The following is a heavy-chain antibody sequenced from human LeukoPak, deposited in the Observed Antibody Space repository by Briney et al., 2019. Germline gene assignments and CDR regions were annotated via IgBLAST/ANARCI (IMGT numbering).Heavy chain of an antibody. CDR2: MNQEGSEN. CDR3: ARDSDFDY. V-gene: IGHV3-7*01. J-gene: IGHJ4*02. Sequence: GGSLRLSCAASGFTFSKYWMSWVRQAPGKGLEWVANMNQEGSENYYVDSVKGRFTISRENAKNSLYLQMNSLRAEDTAVYYCARDSDFDYWGQGTLVTVSS. CDR1: GFTFSKYW. D-gene: IGHD1-26*01.